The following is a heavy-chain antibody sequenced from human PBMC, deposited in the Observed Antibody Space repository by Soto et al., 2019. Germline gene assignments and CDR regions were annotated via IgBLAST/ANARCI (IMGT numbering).Heavy chain of an antibody. CDR3: SFGSIVGDIGP. Sequence: VGSLRLSCAASGFSFRDSWMTWVRQAPGKRPEWICRIKSQSDGETPGHSAPVRGRFTISRDDTRNILYLQMDSLKTEDTALYYSSFGSIVGDIGPWGQGAPVTVSS. J-gene: IGHJ5*02. CDR2: IKSQSDGETP. V-gene: IGHV3-15*01. CDR1: GFSFRDSW. D-gene: IGHD2-15*01.